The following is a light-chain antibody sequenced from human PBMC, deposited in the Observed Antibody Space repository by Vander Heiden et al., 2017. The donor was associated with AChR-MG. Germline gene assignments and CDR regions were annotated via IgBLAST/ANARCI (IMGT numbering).Light chain of an antibody. CDR1: QGINSD. CDR3: QQHHRYPAT. CDR2: SAS. V-gene: IGKV1-9*01. J-gene: IGKJ4*01. Sequence: DIQLTQSPSFLSASVGDRVTITCRASQGINSDLAWYQQKPGKAPNLLIHSASTLRGGVPSRFSGSGSGTEFTLTISSLQPGDFATYYCQQHHRYPATFGGGTKLEI.